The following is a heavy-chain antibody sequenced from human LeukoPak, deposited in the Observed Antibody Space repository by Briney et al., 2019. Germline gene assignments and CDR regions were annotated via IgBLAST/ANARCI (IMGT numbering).Heavy chain of an antibody. J-gene: IGHJ4*02. CDR3: GGYHY. D-gene: IGHD6-13*01. V-gene: IGHV3-30*03. Sequence: PGRSLRLSCAASGFTFSSYDMHWVRQAPGKGLEWVAVISYDGTNKYYADSVKGRFTISRDNSKNTLYLQMNSLRAEDTAVYYCGGYHYWGQGTLVTVSS. CDR1: GFTFSSYD. CDR2: ISYDGTNK.